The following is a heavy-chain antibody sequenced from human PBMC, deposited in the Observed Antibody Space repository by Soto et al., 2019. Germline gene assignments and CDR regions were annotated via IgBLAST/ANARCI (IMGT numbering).Heavy chain of an antibody. CDR3: AILGDWIGELSLGYGMDV. CDR1: GFIFSDYF. CDR2: ISSGGDTI. J-gene: IGHJ6*02. D-gene: IGHD3-10*01. Sequence: PGGSLRLSCAASGFIFSDYFMSWIRQAPGKGLEWVSYISSGGDTIYYADSVKGRFTISRDNAKNSLYLQMNSLRAEDTAVYYCAILGDWIGELSLGYGMDVWGQGTTVTVSS. V-gene: IGHV3-11*01.